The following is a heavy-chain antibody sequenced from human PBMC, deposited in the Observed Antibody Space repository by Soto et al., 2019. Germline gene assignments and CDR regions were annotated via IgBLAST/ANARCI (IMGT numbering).Heavy chain of an antibody. CDR3: ARRVYYDILTGWYFDY. CDR1: GGSFSGYY. Sequence: SETLSLTCTVYGGSFSGYYWSWIRQPPGKGLEWIGEILHSGSTNYDPSLKSRITMSVDTSKNQFSLKLNSVTAADTAVYYCARRVYYDILTGWYFDYWGQGTLVTVSS. V-gene: IGHV4-34*12. D-gene: IGHD3-9*01. CDR2: ILHSGST. J-gene: IGHJ4*02.